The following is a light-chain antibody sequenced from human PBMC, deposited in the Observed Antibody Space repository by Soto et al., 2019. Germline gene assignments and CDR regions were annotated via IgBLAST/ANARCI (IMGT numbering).Light chain of an antibody. CDR2: EGS. V-gene: IGLV2-23*01. Sequence: QSALTQPASVSGSPGQSITISCTGTSSDVGSYNLVSWCQQHPGKAPKLMFYEGSKRPSGVSNRFSGSKSGNTASLTISGLQAEDEADYYCCSYAGSGTWVFGGGTKLTVL. CDR1: SSDVGSYNL. CDR3: CSYAGSGTWV. J-gene: IGLJ3*02.